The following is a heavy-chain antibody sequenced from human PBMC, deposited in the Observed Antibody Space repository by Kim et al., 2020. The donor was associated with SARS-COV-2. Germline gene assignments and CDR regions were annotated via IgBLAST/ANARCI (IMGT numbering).Heavy chain of an antibody. Sequence: SVKVSCKASGGNFSSYAISWVRQAPGQGLEWMGRIIPIFGTANYAQKFQGRVTITADESTSTAYMELSSLRSEDTAVYYCARDSGSSGPYYYYGMDVWGQGTTVTVSS. CDR2: IIPIFGTA. D-gene: IGHD6-13*01. J-gene: IGHJ6*02. CDR3: ARDSGSSGPYYYYGMDV. V-gene: IGHV1-69*13. CDR1: GGNFSSYA.